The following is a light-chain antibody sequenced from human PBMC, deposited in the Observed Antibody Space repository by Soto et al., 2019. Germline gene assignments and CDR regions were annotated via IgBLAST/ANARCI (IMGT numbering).Light chain of an antibody. V-gene: IGLV1-44*01. CDR2: SNN. CDR3: AVWDASLNGRV. CDR1: SSNIESNT. J-gene: IGLJ1*01. Sequence: QSVLTQPPSASGTPGQRVTISCSGSSSNIESNTVNWYQQLPGTAPKLLIYSNNQRPSGVPDRFSGSKSGTSASLAISGLQSADDADYYCAVWDASLNGRVFGTGTKVTVL.